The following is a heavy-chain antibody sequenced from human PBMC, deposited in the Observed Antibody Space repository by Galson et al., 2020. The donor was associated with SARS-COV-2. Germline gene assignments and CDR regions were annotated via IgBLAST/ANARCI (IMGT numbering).Heavy chain of an antibody. V-gene: IGHV4-34*01. CDR3: ARMRSTSSSVFDY. CDR2: INGSEMT. J-gene: IGHJ4*02. D-gene: IGHD6-13*01. CDR1: GTSFSSYY. Sequence: SQASETLSLTCTVYGTSFSSYYWSWIRQPPGKGLEWIGEINGSEMTNYNPSLKSRATISVDTSNNQFSLKMTSVTAADTAVYFCARMRSTSSSVFDYWGQGSLVSVSS.